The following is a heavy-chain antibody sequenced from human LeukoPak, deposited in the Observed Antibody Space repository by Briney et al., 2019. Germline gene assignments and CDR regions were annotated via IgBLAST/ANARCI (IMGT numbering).Heavy chain of an antibody. J-gene: IGHJ5*02. V-gene: IGHV1-8*01. D-gene: IGHD6-13*01. CDR1: GYTFTSYD. CDR2: MNPNSGNT. Sequence: ASVKVSCKASGYTFTSYDINWVRQATGQGLEWMGWMNPNSGNTGYAQKFQGRVTMTRNTSISTAYMELNSLRAEDTAVYYCARDQGYSSSWYERGNWFDPWGQGALVTVSS. CDR3: ARDQGYSSSWYERGNWFDP.